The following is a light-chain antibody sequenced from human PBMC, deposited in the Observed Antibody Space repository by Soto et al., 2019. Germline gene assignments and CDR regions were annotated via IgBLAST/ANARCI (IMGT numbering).Light chain of an antibody. Sequence: QSVLTQPPSVSGAPGQRVTMSCTGSSSNIGAGYDVHWYQQLPGTAPKLLIYGNSNRPSGVPDRFSGSKSGTSASLAITGLQAEDEADHYCQSYDSSLSGFVVFGGGTKLTVL. CDR2: GNS. CDR3: QSYDSSLSGFVV. V-gene: IGLV1-40*01. CDR1: SSNIGAGYD. J-gene: IGLJ2*01.